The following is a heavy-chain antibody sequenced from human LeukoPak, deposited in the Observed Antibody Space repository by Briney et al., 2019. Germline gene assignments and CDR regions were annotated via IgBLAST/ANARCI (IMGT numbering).Heavy chain of an antibody. J-gene: IGHJ5*02. CDR3: ALSRIAAAAWFDP. D-gene: IGHD6-13*01. CDR1: GYTFTSYG. Sequence: ASVKVSCKASGYTFTSYGISWVRQAPGQGLEWMGWISAYNGNTNYAQKLQGRVTMTTDTSTSTPYMELRSLRSDDTAVYYCALSRIAAAAWFDPWGQGTLVTVSS. CDR2: ISAYNGNT. V-gene: IGHV1-18*01.